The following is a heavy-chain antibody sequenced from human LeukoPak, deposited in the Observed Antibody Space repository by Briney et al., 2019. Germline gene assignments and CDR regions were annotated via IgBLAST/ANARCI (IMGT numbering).Heavy chain of an antibody. CDR3: ARGAAADY. CDR2: INHSGCT. J-gene: IGHJ4*02. CDR1: GGSFSGYY. Sequence: PSETLSLTCAVYGGSFSGYYGSWIRQPPGKGREWSGEINHSGCTNYNPSLKGRVTISVDTSKNQFSLKLSSVTAADTAVYYCARGAAADYWGQGTLVTVSS. V-gene: IGHV4-34*01. D-gene: IGHD6-13*01.